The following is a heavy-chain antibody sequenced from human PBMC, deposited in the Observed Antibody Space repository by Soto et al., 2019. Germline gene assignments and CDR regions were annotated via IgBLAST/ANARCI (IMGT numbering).Heavy chain of an antibody. CDR1: RYSFTTDW. D-gene: IGHD6-13*01. CDR3: ATWRGSSWFDY. J-gene: IGHJ4*02. CDR2: VYFGDSGT. V-gene: IGHV5-51*01. Sequence: GESLKISCMGSRYSFTTDWIAWVRQMPGKGPEWMGSVYFGDSGTRYGPSFEGQVTISADKSISTAYLHGSSLKASDTAIYYCATWRGSSWFDYWGQGTLVTVSS.